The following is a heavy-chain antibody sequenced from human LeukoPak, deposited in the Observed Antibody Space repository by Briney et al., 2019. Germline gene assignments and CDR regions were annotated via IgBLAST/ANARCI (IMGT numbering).Heavy chain of an antibody. CDR2: IGYDGRFK. CDR3: ARAPKTWSPDYFDY. CDR1: GFTFNNYP. J-gene: IGHJ4*02. D-gene: IGHD3-3*01. Sequence: PGGSLRLSCATSGFTFNNYPMHWVRQAPGKGLEWVAVIGYDGRFKFHSDSVKGRFTISRDDSKNTLYLQMNSLRPDDTALYCCARAPKTWSPDYFDYWGQGTLVTVST. V-gene: IGHV3-30*04.